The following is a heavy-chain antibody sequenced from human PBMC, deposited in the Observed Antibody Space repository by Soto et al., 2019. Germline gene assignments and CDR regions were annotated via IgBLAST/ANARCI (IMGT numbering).Heavy chain of an antibody. CDR1: GFSFNRHW. V-gene: IGHV3-7*01. J-gene: IGHJ6*02. CDR3: ARDPYYYDSHYYYGMDV. CDR2: IKRDGSEK. D-gene: IGHD3-22*01. Sequence: GGCLRRSXAASGFSFNRHWMSWVRQAPGKGLQWVARIKRDGSEKYYVDSVKGRFTISRDNVKNSLSLQMNSLRAEDTAVYYCARDPYYYDSHYYYGMDVWGQGTTVTVSS.